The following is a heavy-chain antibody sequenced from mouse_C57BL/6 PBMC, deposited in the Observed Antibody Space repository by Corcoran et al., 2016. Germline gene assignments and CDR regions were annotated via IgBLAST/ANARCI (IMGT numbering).Heavy chain of an antibody. Sequence: EVQLQQSGPELVKPGASVKISCKASGYTFTDYYMNWVKQSHGKSLEWIGDINPNNGGTSYNQKFKGKATLTVDKSSSTAYMELRSLTSEDSAVDYCAREDYYYGTSRGYFVYWCQGTTLTVSS. J-gene: IGHJ2*01. CDR3: AREDYYYGTSRGYFVY. CDR2: INPNNGGT. D-gene: IGHD1-1*01. V-gene: IGHV1-26*01. CDR1: GYTFTDYY.